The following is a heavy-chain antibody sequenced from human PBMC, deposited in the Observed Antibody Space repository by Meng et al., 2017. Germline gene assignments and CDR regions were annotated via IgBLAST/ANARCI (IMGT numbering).Heavy chain of an antibody. CDR3: ARERGDDILTGLIDY. D-gene: IGHD3-9*01. V-gene: IGHV1-69*06. CDR2: IIPIFGTA. Sequence: SVKVSCKASGYTFTSYYMHWVRQAPGQGLEWMGGIIPIFGTANYAQKFQGRVTITADKSTSTAYMELSSLRSEDTAVYYCARERGDDILTGLIDYWGQGTLVTVSS. CDR1: GYTFTSYY. J-gene: IGHJ4*02.